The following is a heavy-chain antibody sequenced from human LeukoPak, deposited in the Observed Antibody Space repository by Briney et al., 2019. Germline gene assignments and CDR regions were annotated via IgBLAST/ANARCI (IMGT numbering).Heavy chain of an antibody. CDR3: ATGYDFGFDP. V-gene: IGHV3-48*01. D-gene: IGHD5-12*01. J-gene: IGHJ5*02. CDR1: GFTFSNYD. CDR2: ISSSTSTI. Sequence: PGGSLRLSCAASGFTFSNYDMNWVRQAPGKGLEWVSYISSSTSTIYYADSVKGRFTISRDNTKNTLYLQMNSLRAEDTAVYYCATGYDFGFDPWGQGTLVTVSS.